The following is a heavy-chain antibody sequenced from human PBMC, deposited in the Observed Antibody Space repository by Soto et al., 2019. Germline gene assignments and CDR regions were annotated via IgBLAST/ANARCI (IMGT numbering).Heavy chain of an antibody. J-gene: IGHJ4*02. CDR3: GRLVIKMAIQSIDS. CDR1: GGSLSGYY. Sequence: PSETLSLTCAVYGGSLSGYYWTWIRQPPGKGLEWIGEVNPGGITNYSPSVKSRLTISLDTSKKQVSLEMTSVTAADTAVYYCGRLVIKMAIQSIDSSGRGTLVTVST. CDR2: VNPGGIT. V-gene: IGHV4-34*01.